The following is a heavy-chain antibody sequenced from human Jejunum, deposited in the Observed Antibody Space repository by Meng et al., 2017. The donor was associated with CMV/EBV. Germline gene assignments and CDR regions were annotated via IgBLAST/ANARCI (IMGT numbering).Heavy chain of an antibody. CDR2: ISPTESI. CDR1: ISRSNHW. V-gene: IGHV4-4*01. Sequence: ISRSNHWWSWVRQSPGKGLEWIGDISPTESIHYNPSLKSRVTISRRWSQTHFSLSLTSVTAADTAVYFCARGRSTRTSSYTGTFDYWGQGTLVTVSS. J-gene: IGHJ4*02. D-gene: IGHD4-17*01. CDR3: ARGRSTRTSSYTGTFDY.